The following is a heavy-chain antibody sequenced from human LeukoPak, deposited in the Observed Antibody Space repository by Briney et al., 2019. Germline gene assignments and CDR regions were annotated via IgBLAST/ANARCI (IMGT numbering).Heavy chain of an antibody. V-gene: IGHV3-30*02. CDR2: IRYDGSNK. CDR1: GFTFSSYA. J-gene: IGHJ4*02. Sequence: RTGGSLRLSCAASGFTFSSYAMSWVRQAPGKGLEWVAFIRYDGSNKYYADSVKGRFTISRDNSKNTLYLQMNSLRAEDTAVYYCAKGRSRVATINYWGQGTLVTVSS. D-gene: IGHD5-24*01. CDR3: AKGRSRVATINY.